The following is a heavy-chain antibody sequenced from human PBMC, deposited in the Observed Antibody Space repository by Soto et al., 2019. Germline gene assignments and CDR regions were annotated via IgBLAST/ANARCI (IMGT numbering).Heavy chain of an antibody. V-gene: IGHV1-69*06. CDR2: IIPIFGTA. Sequence: SVKGSCKASGGTFSSYAISWVRQAPVQGLEWMGGIIPIFGTANYAQKFQGRVTITADKSTSTAYMELSSLRSEDTAVYYCAREDLYCSSTSCLAAGWFDPWGQGTLVTVSS. CDR1: GGTFSSYA. CDR3: AREDLYCSSTSCLAAGWFDP. D-gene: IGHD2-2*01. J-gene: IGHJ5*02.